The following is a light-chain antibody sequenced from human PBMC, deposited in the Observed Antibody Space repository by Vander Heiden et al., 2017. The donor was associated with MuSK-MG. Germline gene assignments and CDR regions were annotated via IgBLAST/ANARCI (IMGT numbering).Light chain of an antibody. J-gene: IGLJ2*01. CDR1: KLGNKY. Sequence: SYELTQPPSVSVSPGQTASITCSGDKLGNKYAYWYQQKPGQSPVLVIYQASKRPSGIPERFSGSNSGNTATLTISGTQAIDEADYYCQAWDSSTVVFGGGTKLTVL. CDR3: QAWDSSTVV. CDR2: QAS. V-gene: IGLV3-1*01.